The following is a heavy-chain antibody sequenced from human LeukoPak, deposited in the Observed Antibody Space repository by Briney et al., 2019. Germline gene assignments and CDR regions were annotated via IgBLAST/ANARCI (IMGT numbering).Heavy chain of an antibody. CDR2: IRYDGSKK. Sequence: GGSLRLSCAASGFTFSNYGMHWVRQAPGKGLEWVTFIRYDGSKKCDADSVKGRFTISRDNSKNTLYLQMDSLRPEDTAVYYCAREILATDYWGQGTLVTVSS. J-gene: IGHJ4*02. V-gene: IGHV3-30*02. CDR3: AREILATDY. D-gene: IGHD5-12*01. CDR1: GFTFSNYG.